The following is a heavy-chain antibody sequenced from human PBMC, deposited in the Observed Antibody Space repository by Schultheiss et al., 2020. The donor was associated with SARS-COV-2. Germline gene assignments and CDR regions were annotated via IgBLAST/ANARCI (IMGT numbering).Heavy chain of an antibody. V-gene: IGHV4-61*08. CDR2: IYYSGST. J-gene: IGHJ6*02. CDR1: GGSISSGDYY. Sequence: SQTLSLTCTVSGGSISSGDYYWSWIRQPPGKGLEWIGYIYYSGSTNYNPSLKSRVTISVDTSKNQFSLKLSSVTAADTAVYYCARSEDYYGMDVWGQGTTVTVSS. CDR3: ARSEDYYGMDV.